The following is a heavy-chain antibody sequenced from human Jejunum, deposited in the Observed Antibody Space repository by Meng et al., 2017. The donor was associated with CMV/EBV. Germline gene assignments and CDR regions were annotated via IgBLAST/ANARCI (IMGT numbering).Heavy chain of an antibody. V-gene: IGHV1-69*12. D-gene: IGHD5-24*01. J-gene: IGHJ4*02. CDR1: GGSVNKFA. Sequence: QFQLMQIGVGWKGTGSCMQVCCKSTGGSVNKFAFNCGRQAPGQGLEWMGGIIAIFKTPNYAKKFQGRLTITADESTGTSYMELTSLTSEDTAVYYCARGFLNGYQPFDYWGQGTLVTVSS. CDR3: ARGFLNGYQPFDY. CDR2: IIAIFKTP.